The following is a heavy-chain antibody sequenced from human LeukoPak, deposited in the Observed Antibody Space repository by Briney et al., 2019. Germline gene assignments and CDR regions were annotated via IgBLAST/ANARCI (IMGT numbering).Heavy chain of an antibody. Sequence: GGSLRLSCAASGFTFSAYTMHWVRQAPGKGLEWVSSISSSSSYIYYADSVKGRFTISRDNAKNSLYLQMNSLRAEDTAVYYCAREGVYYYDSSGYYSTFDYWGQGTLVTVSS. CDR3: AREGVYYYDSSGYYSTFDY. J-gene: IGHJ4*02. CDR1: GFTFSAYT. V-gene: IGHV3-21*01. CDR2: ISSSSSYI. D-gene: IGHD3-22*01.